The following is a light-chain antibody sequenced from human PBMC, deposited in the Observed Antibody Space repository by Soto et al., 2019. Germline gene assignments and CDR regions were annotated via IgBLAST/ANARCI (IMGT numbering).Light chain of an antibody. CDR2: GAS. CDR3: QQYGSSPTT. CDR1: QSVSSSY. V-gene: IGKV3-20*01. J-gene: IGKJ5*01. Sequence: EIVLTQSPGTLSLSPGERATLSCRASQSVSSSYLAWYQQKPGQAPRLLIYGASSRATGIPDRFSGSGSGTDFTLTISRLEPEDLAVYYCQQYGSSPTTFAQGPRLEIK.